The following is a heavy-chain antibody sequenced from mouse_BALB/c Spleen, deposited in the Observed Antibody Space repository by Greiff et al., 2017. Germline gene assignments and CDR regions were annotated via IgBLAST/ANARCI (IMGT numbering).Heavy chain of an antibody. J-gene: IGHJ4*01. CDR3: ARKDGYDDYYAMDY. Sequence: QVQLKQSGPGLVAPSQSLSITCTVSGFSLTGYGVNWVRQPPGKGLEWLGMIWGDGSSDYNSALKSRLSISKDNSKSQVFLKMNSLQTDDTARYYCARKDGYDDYYAMDYWGQGTSVTVSS. CDR2: IWGDGSS. D-gene: IGHD2-2*01. V-gene: IGHV2-6-7*01. CDR1: GFSLTGYG.